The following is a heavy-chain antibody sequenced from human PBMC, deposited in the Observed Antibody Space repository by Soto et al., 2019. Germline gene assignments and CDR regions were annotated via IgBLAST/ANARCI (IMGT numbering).Heavy chain of an antibody. V-gene: IGHV3-48*01. CDR2: ISSSSSTI. J-gene: IGHJ1*01. CDR3: ASYDGGDATVREYFQH. CDR1: GFTFSSYS. Sequence: EVQLVESGGGLVQPGGSLRLSCAASGFTFSSYSMNWVRQAPGKGLEWVSYISSSSSTIYYADSVKGRLTITRDNAKNSLYLRMNSLRAEDTAVYYCASYDGGDATVREYFQHWGQGTLVTVSS. D-gene: IGHD2-21*02.